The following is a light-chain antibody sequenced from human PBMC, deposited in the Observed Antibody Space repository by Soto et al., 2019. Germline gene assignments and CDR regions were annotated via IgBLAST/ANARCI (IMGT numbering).Light chain of an antibody. CDR2: KTS. CDR3: HQYYSYQFT. Sequence: DIQMTQSPSTLSASVGDSVTITCRASQSFSNFLAWFQQKPGKAPKLLIFKTSSLQSGVPSRFSGSGSGTEFTLTISSLQPGDFATYYCHQYYSYQFTLDQGTKVDIK. V-gene: IGKV1-5*03. CDR1: QSFSNF. J-gene: IGKJ2*01.